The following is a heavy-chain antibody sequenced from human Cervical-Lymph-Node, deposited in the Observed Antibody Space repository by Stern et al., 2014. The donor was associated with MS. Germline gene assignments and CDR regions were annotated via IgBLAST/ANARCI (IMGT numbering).Heavy chain of an antibody. CDR2: MCRDDSDT. D-gene: IGHD6-19*01. J-gene: IGHJ4*02. Sequence: VQLVQSGAEVKKPGASLKISCKGSGYSFTTFWIGWVRQIPGQGLEWLGLMCRDDSDTRYSPSVQGQVKSAAGKTTDTADRQWSSLKASDTEKYYCARPLGSGWTAGWYYWGQGTRVTVSS. CDR1: GYSFTTFW. V-gene: IGHV5-51*03. CDR3: ARPLGSGWTAGWYY.